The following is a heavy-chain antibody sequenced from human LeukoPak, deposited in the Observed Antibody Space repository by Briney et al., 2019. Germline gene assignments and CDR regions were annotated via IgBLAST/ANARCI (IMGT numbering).Heavy chain of an antibody. CDR3: ARGPRVVYYDSSGYYYGPFDY. J-gene: IGHJ4*02. CDR2: INPSGGST. Sequence: ASVKVSCKASGCTFTSYYMHWVRQAPGQGLEWMGIINPSGGSTSYAQKFQGRVTMTRDTSTSTVYMELSSLRSEDTAVYYCARGPRVVYYDSSGYYYGPFDYWGQGTLVTVSS. D-gene: IGHD3-22*01. CDR1: GCTFTSYY. V-gene: IGHV1-46*01.